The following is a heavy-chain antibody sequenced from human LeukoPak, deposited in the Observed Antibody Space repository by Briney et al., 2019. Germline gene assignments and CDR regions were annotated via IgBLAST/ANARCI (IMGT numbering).Heavy chain of an antibody. V-gene: IGHV4-39*01. D-gene: IGHD2-15*01. CDR1: GGSISSSSYY. Sequence: SETLSLTCTVSGGSISSSSYYWGWIRQPPGKGLEWIGSIYYSGSTYYNPSLKSRVTISVDTSKNQFSLKLSSVTAADTAVYYCARYVVAVAADNWFDPWGQGTLVTVSS. CDR2: IYYSGST. CDR3: ARYVVAVAADNWFDP. J-gene: IGHJ5*02.